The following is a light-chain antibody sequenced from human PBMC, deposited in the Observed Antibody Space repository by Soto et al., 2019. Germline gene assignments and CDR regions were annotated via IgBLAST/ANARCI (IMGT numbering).Light chain of an antibody. J-gene: IGKJ4*01. CDR2: DTS. CDR3: QHYVTWPLT. V-gene: IGKV3-15*01. Sequence: EVVMTQSPATLSVSPGERATLSCRASRGIGSTLAWYQQKPGQTPRLLIYDTSTRATGVPARFIGSASGTEFPLIITSLQSEDFASYYCQHYVTWPLTFGGGTRVENK. CDR1: RGIGST.